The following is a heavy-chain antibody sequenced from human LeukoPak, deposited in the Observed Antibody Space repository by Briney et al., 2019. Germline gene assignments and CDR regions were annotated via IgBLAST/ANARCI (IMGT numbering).Heavy chain of an antibody. Sequence: EASVKVSCKASGYTFSGYYMYWVRQAPGQGLEWMGWINPNSGGTNYAQKFQGRVTMTRDTSISTAYMELSRLRSDDTAVYYCARVSMITFGGVIPGGAYYFDYWGQGTLVTVSS. V-gene: IGHV1-2*02. J-gene: IGHJ4*02. CDR2: INPNSGGT. CDR3: ARVSMITFGGVIPGGAYYFDY. D-gene: IGHD3-16*02. CDR1: GYTFSGYY.